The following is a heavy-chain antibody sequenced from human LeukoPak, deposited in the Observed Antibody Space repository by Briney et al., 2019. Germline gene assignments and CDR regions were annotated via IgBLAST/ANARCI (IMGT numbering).Heavy chain of an antibody. J-gene: IGHJ4*02. CDR3: ARDQDGYKMGCLDY. CDR2: ISAYNGKT. D-gene: IGHD5-24*01. CDR1: GYTFTSYD. Sequence: ASVRVSCKASGYTFTSYDISWVRQAPGQGLEWMGWISAYNGKTNYAQTLQGRVTITTDTSTSTAYMELRSLRSDGTAVYYCARDQDGYKMGCLDYWGQGTLVTVSS. V-gene: IGHV1-18*01.